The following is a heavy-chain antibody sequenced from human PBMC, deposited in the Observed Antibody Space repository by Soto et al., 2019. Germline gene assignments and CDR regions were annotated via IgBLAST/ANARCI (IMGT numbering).Heavy chain of an antibody. CDR2: IIPIFGTA. CDR1: GGTFSSYA. J-gene: IGHJ6*02. CDR3: ARGGSSIFGVVPHYYYYGMDV. D-gene: IGHD3-3*01. V-gene: IGHV1-69*13. Sequence: SVKVSCKASGGTFSSYAVSWVRQAPGQGLEWMGGIIPIFGTANYAQKFQGRVTITADESTSTAYMELSSLRSEDTAVYYCARGGSSIFGVVPHYYYYGMDVWGQGTTVTVSS.